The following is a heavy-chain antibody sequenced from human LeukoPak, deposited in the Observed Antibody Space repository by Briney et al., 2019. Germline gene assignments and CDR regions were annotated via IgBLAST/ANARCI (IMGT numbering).Heavy chain of an antibody. CDR1: GASISSNY. CDR3: ARLSGYSSGHYYSDY. Sequence: PSETLSLTCTVSGASISSNYWSWIRQPPGEGLEWVGYIYYRGSTNYNPSLKSRVTISVDTSKNQFSLKLSSVTAADTAVYYCARLSGYSSGHYYSDYWGQGTLVTVSS. CDR2: IYYRGST. D-gene: IGHD3-22*01. V-gene: IGHV4-59*01. J-gene: IGHJ4*02.